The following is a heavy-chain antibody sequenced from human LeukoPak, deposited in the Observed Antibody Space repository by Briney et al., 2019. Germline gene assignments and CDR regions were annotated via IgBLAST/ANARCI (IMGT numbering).Heavy chain of an antibody. D-gene: IGHD4-17*01. CDR2: IYYSGST. J-gene: IGHJ6*02. V-gene: IGHV4-59*06. Sequence: SETLSLTCTVSGGSISSYYWSWIRQPPGKGLEWIGYIYYSGSTYYNPSLTSRVTISLDTSKNQFSLKLSSVTAADTAVYYCARFDYGDYYGMDVWGQGTTVTVSS. CDR1: GGSISSYY. CDR3: ARFDYGDYYGMDV.